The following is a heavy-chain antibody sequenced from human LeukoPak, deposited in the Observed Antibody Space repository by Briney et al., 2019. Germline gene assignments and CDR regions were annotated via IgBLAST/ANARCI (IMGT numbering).Heavy chain of an antibody. CDR2: IYPEDSDT. D-gene: IGHD3-9*01. CDR3: ARRGAVDSAYFD. J-gene: IGHJ4*02. V-gene: IGHV5-51*01. Sequence: GESLKISCEGSGYNFTSYYIGWVRQMPGKGLEWMGIIYPEDSDTRYSPSFQGQVTISADKSISTAYLQWSSLKASDTAIYYCARRGAVDSAYFDWGQGTLVTVSS. CDR1: GYNFTSYY.